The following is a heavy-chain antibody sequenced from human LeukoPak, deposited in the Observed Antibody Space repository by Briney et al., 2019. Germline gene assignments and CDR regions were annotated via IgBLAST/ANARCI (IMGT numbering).Heavy chain of an antibody. CDR1: GGTFSSYA. CDR2: IIPFFGRA. CDR3: ATGIAVARTNWFDP. D-gene: IGHD6-19*01. Sequence: SVKVSCKASGGTFSSYAISWVRQAPGQGLEWMGGIIPFFGRADYAQKFQGRVTITADKSTSTAYMDLTSLKSEDTAVYYCATGIAVARTNWFDPWGQGTLVTVSS. V-gene: IGHV1-69*06. J-gene: IGHJ5*02.